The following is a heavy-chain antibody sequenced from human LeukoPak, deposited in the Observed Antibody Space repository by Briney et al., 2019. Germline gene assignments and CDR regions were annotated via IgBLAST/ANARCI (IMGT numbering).Heavy chain of an antibody. Sequence: GASVKVSCKASGYTFTRHYMHWVRQAPGQGLEWMGIINPSGGSTSYAQKFQGRVTMTRDMSTSTVYMELSSLRSEDTAVYYCARGNFYDNKGYSPELRYWGQGTLVTVSS. V-gene: IGHV1-46*01. J-gene: IGHJ4*02. CDR2: INPSGGST. D-gene: IGHD3-10*01. CDR3: ARGNFYDNKGYSPELRY. CDR1: GYTFTRHY.